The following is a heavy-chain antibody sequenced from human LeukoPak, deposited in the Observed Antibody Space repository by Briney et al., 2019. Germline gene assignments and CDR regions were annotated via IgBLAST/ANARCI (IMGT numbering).Heavy chain of an antibody. V-gene: IGHV1-2*02. CDR3: ARDRDRSGYYARGFDY. J-gene: IGHJ4*02. D-gene: IGHD3-22*01. CDR1: GYTFTGYY. CDR2: INPNSGGT. Sequence: GASVKVSCKASGYTFTGYYMHWVRQAPGQGLEWMGWINPNSGGTNYAQKFQGRVTMTRDTSISTAYMELSRLRSDDTAVYYCARDRDRSGYYARGFDYWGQGTLVTVSS.